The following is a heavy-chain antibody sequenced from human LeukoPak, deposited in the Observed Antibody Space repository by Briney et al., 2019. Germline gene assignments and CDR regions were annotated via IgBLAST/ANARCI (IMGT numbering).Heavy chain of an antibody. V-gene: IGHV3-23*01. D-gene: IGHD3-16*01. Sequence: PGGSLRLSCAASGFTFDSYVMTWVRQAPGKGLEWVSGIGTSGRNTYYADSVKGRFTISRDNSKNTLYLQMNSLRGKDTALYYCAKESGNAFNDPFDMWGQGTMVIHSS. J-gene: IGHJ3*02. CDR2: IGTSGRNT. CDR1: GFTFDSYV. CDR3: AKESGNAFNDPFDM.